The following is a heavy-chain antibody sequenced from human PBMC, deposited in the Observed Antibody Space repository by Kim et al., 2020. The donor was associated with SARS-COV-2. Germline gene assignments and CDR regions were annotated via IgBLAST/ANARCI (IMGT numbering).Heavy chain of an antibody. D-gene: IGHD3-9*01. J-gene: IGHJ6*02. CDR3: ARGPLRYFDWNHHRNYGMDV. CDR2: IIPIFGTA. Sequence: SVKVSCKASGGTFSSYAISWVRQAPGQGLEWMGGIIPIFGTANYAQKFQGRVTITADESTSTAYMELSSLRSEDTAVYYCARGPLRYFDWNHHRNYGMDVWGQGTTVTVSS. CDR1: GGTFSSYA. V-gene: IGHV1-69*13.